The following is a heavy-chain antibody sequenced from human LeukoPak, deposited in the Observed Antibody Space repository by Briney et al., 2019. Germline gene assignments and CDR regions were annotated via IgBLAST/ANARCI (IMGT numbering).Heavy chain of an antibody. J-gene: IGHJ4*02. D-gene: IGHD6-25*01. CDR2: FIGGGGST. CDR1: GFTVSSNY. CDR3: AKRGGYSFDY. V-gene: IGHV3-23*01. Sequence: PGGSLRLSCAASGFTVSSNYMSRVRQAPGKGLEWVSVFIGGGGSTYYADSVKGRFTISRDNSKNTLYLQMNSLRAEDTAVYYCAKRGGYSFDYWGQGTLVTVSS.